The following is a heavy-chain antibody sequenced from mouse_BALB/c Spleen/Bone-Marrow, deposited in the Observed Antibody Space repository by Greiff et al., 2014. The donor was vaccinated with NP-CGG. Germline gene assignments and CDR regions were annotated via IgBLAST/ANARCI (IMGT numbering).Heavy chain of an antibody. D-gene: IGHD1-1*01. V-gene: IGHV1S132*01. Sequence: QVQLKQSGAELVKPGASVKLSCKTSGYTFTSYWIQWVKQRPGQGLGWIGEIFPGTGTTYYNEKFKGKATLTIDTSSSTAYMQLSSXXXEDSAVYFCAREGSRLRGYFDVWGAGTTVTVSS. CDR3: AREGSRLRGYFDV. J-gene: IGHJ1*01. CDR2: IFPGTGTT. CDR1: GYTFTSYW.